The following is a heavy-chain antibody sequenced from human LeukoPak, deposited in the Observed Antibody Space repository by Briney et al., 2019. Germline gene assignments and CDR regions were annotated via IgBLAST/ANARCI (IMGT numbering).Heavy chain of an antibody. D-gene: IGHD6-13*01. Sequence: PGGSLRLSCAASGFTFSSYGMHWVRQAPGKGLEWVAVISYDGSNKYYADSVKGRFTISRDNSKNTLYLQMNSLRAEDTAVYYCARAAYPYSSSPEGYYYYYYMDVWGKGTTVTVSS. CDR1: GFTFSSYG. V-gene: IGHV3-30*03. J-gene: IGHJ6*03. CDR2: ISYDGSNK. CDR3: ARAAYPYSSSPEGYYYYYYMDV.